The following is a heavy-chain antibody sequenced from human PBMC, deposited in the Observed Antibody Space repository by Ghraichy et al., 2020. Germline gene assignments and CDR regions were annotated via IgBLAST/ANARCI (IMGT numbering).Heavy chain of an antibody. Sequence: LSLTCAASGFSFTDYWMHWVRQTPGRGLEWVSHLNIDRTTVNYADSVKGRFTISRDNAKNTMYLQMISLTVEDTAVYYCVRSYKDGLRHFDYWGQGTLVTVSS. CDR3: VRSYKDGLRHFDY. CDR1: GFSFTDYW. V-gene: IGHV3-74*01. D-gene: IGHD1-14*01. J-gene: IGHJ4*02. CDR2: LNIDRTTV.